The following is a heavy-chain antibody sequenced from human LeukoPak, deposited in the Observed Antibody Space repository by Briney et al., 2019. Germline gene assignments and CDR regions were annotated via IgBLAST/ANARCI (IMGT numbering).Heavy chain of an antibody. D-gene: IGHD3-9*01. V-gene: IGHV1-2*02. Sequence: ASVKVSCKASGYTFTGYYMHWVRQAPGQGLEWMGGINPNSGGTNYAQKFQGRVTMTRDTSISTAYMDLSRLRSDDTAVYYCARGGYDILTGYYTPDAFDIWGQGTMVTVSS. CDR3: ARGGYDILTGYYTPDAFDI. CDR2: INPNSGGT. CDR1: GYTFTGYY. J-gene: IGHJ3*02.